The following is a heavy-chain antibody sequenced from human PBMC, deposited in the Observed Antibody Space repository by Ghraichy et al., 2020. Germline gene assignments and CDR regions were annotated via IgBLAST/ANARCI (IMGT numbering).Heavy chain of an antibody. V-gene: IGHV4-4*09. D-gene: IGHD2-2*01. Sequence: SETQSLTCTVSGGSISSYYWSWIRQPPGKGLEWIGYIYTSGSTNYNPSLKSRVTISVDTSKNQFSLKLSSVTAADTAVYYCARIPAAIGGWFDPWGQGTLVTVSS. J-gene: IGHJ5*02. CDR2: IYTSGST. CDR1: GGSISSYY. CDR3: ARIPAAIGGWFDP.